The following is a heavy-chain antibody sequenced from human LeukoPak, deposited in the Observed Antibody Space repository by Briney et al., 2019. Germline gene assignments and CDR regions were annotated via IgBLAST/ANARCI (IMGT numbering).Heavy chain of an antibody. CDR1: GYTFTGYY. CDR3: AFPDYSNYDPLGY. D-gene: IGHD4-11*01. Sequence: ASVKVSCKASGYTFTGYYMHWVRQAPGQGLEWMGWINPNSGGTNYAQKFQGRVTMTRDTSISTAYMELSRLRSDDTAVYYCAFPDYSNYDPLGYWGQGTLVTVSS. J-gene: IGHJ4*02. CDR2: INPNSGGT. V-gene: IGHV1-2*02.